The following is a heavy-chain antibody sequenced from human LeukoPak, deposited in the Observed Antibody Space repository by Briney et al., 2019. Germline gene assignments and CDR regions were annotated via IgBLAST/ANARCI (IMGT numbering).Heavy chain of an antibody. D-gene: IGHD3-22*01. J-gene: IGHJ5*01. V-gene: IGHV3-23*01. CDR1: GFTFSTYA. Sequence: PGGSQRLSCAASGFTFSTYAMSWVRQGPGKGLEWVSSISSSGDLTFYSGSVKGRFTISRDNSKNTLFLQMNSLRADDTAVYYCAKDRPNYFGSNGHYYRRDGDSWGQGTLVTVSS. CDR2: ISSSGDLT. CDR3: AKDRPNYFGSNGHYYRRDGDS.